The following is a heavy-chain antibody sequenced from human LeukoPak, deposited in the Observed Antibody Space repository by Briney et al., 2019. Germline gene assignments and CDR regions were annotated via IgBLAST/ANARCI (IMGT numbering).Heavy chain of an antibody. V-gene: IGHV3-21*01. J-gene: IGHJ4*02. D-gene: IGHD3-9*01. CDR3: ATHRGYFERPFDY. CDR2: ISSSSSYI. Sequence: GGSLRLSCAASGFTFSSYSMNWVRQAPGKGLEWVSSISSSSSYIYYADSVKGRFTISRDNAKNSLYLQMNRLRAEDTDVYYCATHRGYFERPFDYWGQGTLVTDSS. CDR1: GFTFSSYS.